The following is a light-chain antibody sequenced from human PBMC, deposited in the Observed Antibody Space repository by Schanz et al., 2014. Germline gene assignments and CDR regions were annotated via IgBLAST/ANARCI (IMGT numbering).Light chain of an antibody. V-gene: IGKV3-20*01. CDR1: QSVSSSY. Sequence: EIVLTQSPGTLSLSPGERATLSCRASQSVSSSYLAWYQQKPGQAPRLLIYGASSRATGIPDRFSGSGSGTDFTLTISRLEPEDFAIYYCQQYNTWPPKYTFGQGTKLESK. CDR2: GAS. J-gene: IGKJ2*01. CDR3: QQYNTWPPKYT.